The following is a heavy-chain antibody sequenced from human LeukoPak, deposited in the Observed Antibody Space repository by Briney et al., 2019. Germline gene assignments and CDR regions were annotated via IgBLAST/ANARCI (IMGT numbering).Heavy chain of an antibody. CDR1: GYTFTGYY. CDR2: INPNSGGT. J-gene: IGHJ6*03. D-gene: IGHD3-3*01. CDR3: ARGQITTLSYYYYYYMDV. Sequence: ASVKVSCKASGYTFTGYYMHWVRQAPGQGLEWMGWINPNSGGTNYAQKFQGRVTMTRDTSISTAYMELSRLRSDDTAVYYCARGQITTLSYYYYYYMDVWGKGTTVTVSS. V-gene: IGHV1-2*02.